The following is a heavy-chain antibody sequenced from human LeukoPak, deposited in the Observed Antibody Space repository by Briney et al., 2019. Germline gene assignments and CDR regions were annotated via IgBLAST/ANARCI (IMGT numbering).Heavy chain of an antibody. CDR3: AKGQMVRELLLVDY. J-gene: IGHJ4*02. CDR2: ISYDGSNK. V-gene: IGHV3-30*18. Sequence: GGSLRLSCAASGFTFSSYGMHWVRQAPGKGLEWVAVISYDGSNKYYADSVKGRFTISRDNSKNTLYLQMNSLRAEDTAVYYCAKGQMVRELLLVDYWGQGTLVTVPS. CDR1: GFTFSSYG. D-gene: IGHD3-10*01.